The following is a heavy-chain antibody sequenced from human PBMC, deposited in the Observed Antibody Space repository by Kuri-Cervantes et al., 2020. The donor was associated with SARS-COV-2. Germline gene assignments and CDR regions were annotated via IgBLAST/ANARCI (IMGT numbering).Heavy chain of an antibody. Sequence: SETLSLTCALSGDSINSGYYWGWIRQPPGKGLEWIGDINHSGAINYSPSLKNRLSLLVDTSKNQFSLKLNSVTAADTAVYWCARRYDGWTAERGAAFDYWGQGALVTVSS. V-gene: IGHV4-38-2*01. CDR2: INHSGAI. CDR3: ARRYDGWTAERGAAFDY. J-gene: IGHJ4*02. CDR1: GDSINSGYY. D-gene: IGHD3/OR15-3a*01.